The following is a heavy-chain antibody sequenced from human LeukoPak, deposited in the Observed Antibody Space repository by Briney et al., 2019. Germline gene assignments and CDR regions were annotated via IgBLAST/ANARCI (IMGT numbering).Heavy chain of an antibody. CDR1: GYTFTGYY. V-gene: IGHV1-2*02. Sequence: ASVKVSCKASGYTFTGYYMHWVRQAPGQGLEWMGWINPNSGGTNYAQKFQGRVTMTRDTSISTAYMELSRLRSDDTAVYYCARDGRVVVAATRQRFDPWGQGTLVTVSS. J-gene: IGHJ5*02. CDR3: ARDGRVVVAATRQRFDP. CDR2: INPNSGGT. D-gene: IGHD2-15*01.